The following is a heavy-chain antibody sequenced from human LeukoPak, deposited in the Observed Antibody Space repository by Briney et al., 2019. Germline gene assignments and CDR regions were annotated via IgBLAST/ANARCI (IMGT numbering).Heavy chain of an antibody. D-gene: IGHD2-2*01. CDR3: AKIVVVPAARSNAFDI. Sequence: ASVKVSCKASGYTFTGYYMHWVRQAPGQGLEWMGWINPNSGGTNYAQKFQGRVTMTRDTSISTAYMELSRLRSDDTAVYYCAKIVVVPAARSNAFDIWGQGTMVTVSS. J-gene: IGHJ3*02. V-gene: IGHV1-2*02. CDR2: INPNSGGT. CDR1: GYTFTGYY.